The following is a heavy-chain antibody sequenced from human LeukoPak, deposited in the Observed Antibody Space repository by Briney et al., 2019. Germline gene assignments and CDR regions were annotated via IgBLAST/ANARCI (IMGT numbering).Heavy chain of an antibody. J-gene: IGHJ5*02. CDR1: GFTFVTYN. Sequence: PGGSLRLSCAASGFTFVTYNMNWVRQAPGKGLEWVSAISGSGDSTYYADFVKGRFTISRDNSKNTLYLQMSSLRAEDTAIYYCARDGPPRSPTSGWFDPWGQGTLVTVSS. D-gene: IGHD2-15*01. V-gene: IGHV3-23*01. CDR3: ARDGPPRSPTSGWFDP. CDR2: ISGSGDST.